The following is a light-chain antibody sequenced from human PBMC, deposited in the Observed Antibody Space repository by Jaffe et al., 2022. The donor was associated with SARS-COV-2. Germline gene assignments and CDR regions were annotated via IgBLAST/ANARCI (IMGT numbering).Light chain of an antibody. Sequence: EIVMTQSPATLSVSPGERATLSCRASQSVSSNLAWYQQKPGQAPRLLIYGASTRATGIPARFSGSGSGTEFTLTISSLQSEDFAVYYCQQYNNWLPYGYTFGQGTKLEIK. CDR1: QSVSSN. J-gene: IGKJ2*01. CDR2: GAS. CDR3: QQYNNWLPYGYT. V-gene: IGKV3-15*01.